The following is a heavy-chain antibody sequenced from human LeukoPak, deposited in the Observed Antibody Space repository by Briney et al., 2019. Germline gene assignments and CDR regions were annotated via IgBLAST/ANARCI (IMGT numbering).Heavy chain of an antibody. V-gene: IGHV4-61*02. D-gene: IGHD6-13*01. CDR1: GGSISSGSYY. Sequence: PSETLSLTCTVSGGSISSGSYYWGWIRQPAGRGLEWLGRIYTSGSTNYNPSLKSRVTISVDTSKNQFSLKLSSVTAADTAVYYCARGSIAAAGLDFDYWGQGTLVTVSS. CDR3: ARGSIAAAGLDFDY. CDR2: IYTSGST. J-gene: IGHJ4*02.